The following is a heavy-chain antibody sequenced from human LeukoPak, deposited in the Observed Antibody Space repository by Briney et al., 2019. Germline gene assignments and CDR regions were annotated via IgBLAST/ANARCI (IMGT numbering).Heavy chain of an antibody. V-gene: IGHV1-69*13. CDR1: GGTFSSYA. J-gene: IGHJ4*02. CDR3: WGSMTTVVKYDY. CDR2: IIPIFGTA. Sequence: GASVKVSCKASGGTFSSYAISWVRQAPGQGLEWMGGIIPIFGTANYAQKFQGRVTITADESTSTAYMELSSLRSEDTAVYYCWGSMTTVVKYDYWGQGTLVTVSS. D-gene: IGHD4-23*01.